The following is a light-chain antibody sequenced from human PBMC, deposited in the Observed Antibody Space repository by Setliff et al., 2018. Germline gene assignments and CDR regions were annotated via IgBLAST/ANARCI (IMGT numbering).Light chain of an antibody. Sequence: QSALTQPASVSGSPGQSITISCTGTSSDVGAYNYVSWYQRHPGEAPKLLLYDVTTRPSGVSNRFSGSKSGNTASLTISGLQAEDEADYYCSIHRSRGYVFGTGTKVTVL. CDR1: SSDVGAYNY. CDR3: SIHRSRGYV. V-gene: IGLV2-14*03. CDR2: DVT. J-gene: IGLJ1*01.